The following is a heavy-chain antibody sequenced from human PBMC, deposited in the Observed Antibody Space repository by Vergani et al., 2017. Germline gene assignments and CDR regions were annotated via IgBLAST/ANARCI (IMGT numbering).Heavy chain of an antibody. D-gene: IGHD6-19*01. CDR2: IYYSGST. V-gene: IGHV4-39*01. CDR3: ARHSTVEWLVKLGWIDP. J-gene: IGHJ5*02. Sequence: QLQLQESGPGLVKPSATLSLTCSVSGASIRSSNYYWGWIRQPPGKGLEWIASIYYSGSTYYNTSLKSRVTISVDTSKNQFSLTLSSVTAADTAVYFCARHSTVEWLVKLGWIDPWGQGILVTVSS. CDR1: GASIRSSNYY.